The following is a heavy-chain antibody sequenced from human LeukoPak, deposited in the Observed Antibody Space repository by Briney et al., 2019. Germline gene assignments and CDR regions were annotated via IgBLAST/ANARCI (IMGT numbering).Heavy chain of an antibody. J-gene: IGHJ6*02. CDR2: MNPKRGNT. D-gene: IGHD6-13*01. CDR1: GYSLTRFD. Sequence: GASVRVSCKASGYSLTRFDINGVRQGFGRGLEWMGWMNPKRGNTGYGPTFQGRVTITRDTSTDTAFTELSSLRPDDTAVYYCARGGSSSSYYNNYGMDVWGQGTTITASS. CDR3: ARGGSSSSYYNNYGMDV. V-gene: IGHV1-8*01.